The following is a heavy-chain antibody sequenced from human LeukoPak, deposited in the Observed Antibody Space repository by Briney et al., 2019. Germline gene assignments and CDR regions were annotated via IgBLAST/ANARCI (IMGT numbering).Heavy chain of an antibody. CDR1: GFTFSSYG. Sequence: PGGSLRLSCAASGFTFSSYGMHWVRQAPGKGLEWVAVIWYDGSNKYYADSVKGRFTISRDNSKNTLYLQMNSLRAEDTAVYYCARDEYYYDSSGQFNWGQGTLVTVSS. J-gene: IGHJ4*02. D-gene: IGHD3-22*01. CDR3: ARDEYYYDSSGQFN. CDR2: IWYDGSNK. V-gene: IGHV3-33*01.